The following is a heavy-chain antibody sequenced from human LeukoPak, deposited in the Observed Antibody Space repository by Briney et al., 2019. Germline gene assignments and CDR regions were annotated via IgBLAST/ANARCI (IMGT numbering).Heavy chain of an antibody. Sequence: PGGSLRLSCAASGFTFDDYAMHWVRQAPGKGLEWVSGISWNSGSIGYADSVKGRFTISRDNTKNTLYLQMNSLRTEDTAVYYCAKDMGYTFGHAFDYWGQGTLVTVSS. D-gene: IGHD5-18*01. V-gene: IGHV3-9*01. CDR2: ISWNSGSI. CDR3: AKDMGYTFGHAFDY. J-gene: IGHJ4*02. CDR1: GFTFDDYA.